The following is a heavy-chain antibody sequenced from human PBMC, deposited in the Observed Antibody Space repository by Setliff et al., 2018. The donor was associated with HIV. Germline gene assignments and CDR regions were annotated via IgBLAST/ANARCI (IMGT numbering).Heavy chain of an antibody. V-gene: IGHV4-4*09. Sequence: SETLSLTCTVSGDSINKYYWSWIRQPPGKGLEWIGYIYISGSTMYNPSLKTRVTMSLDTSKNKVSLKLTSATAADTAEYYCARRSIVGSTRGYYYYALDVLGQGTTVTVS. CDR3: ARRSIVGSTRGYYYYALDV. CDR2: IYISGST. J-gene: IGHJ6*02. D-gene: IGHD1-26*01. CDR1: GDSINKYY.